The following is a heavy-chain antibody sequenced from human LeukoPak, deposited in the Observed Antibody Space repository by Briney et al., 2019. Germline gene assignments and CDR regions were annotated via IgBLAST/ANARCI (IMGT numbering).Heavy chain of an antibody. J-gene: IGHJ3*02. CDR1: GFTFSSYW. D-gene: IGHD5-18*01. V-gene: IGHV3-7*01. Sequence: PGGSLRLSCAASGFTFSSYWMSWVRQAPGKGLEGVANIKQDGSEKYYVDSVKGRFTISRDNAKNSLYLQMNSLRAEDTAVYYCAREADTAMVGDAFDIWGQGTMVTVSS. CDR2: IKQDGSEK. CDR3: AREADTAMVGDAFDI.